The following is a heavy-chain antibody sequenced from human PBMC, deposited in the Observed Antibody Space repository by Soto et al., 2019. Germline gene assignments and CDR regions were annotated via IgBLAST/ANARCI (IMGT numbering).Heavy chain of an antibody. D-gene: IGHD6-13*01. CDR1: GFTFSSYW. J-gene: IGHJ3*02. CDR3: VRGGYMHACDI. Sequence: EVQLVESGGGLVQPGGYLRLSCAASGFTFSSYWMYWVRQAPGKGLEWVSHMNNDGSYIIYAESVKGRFTFSRDNAKNTLYLQMNSLTAEDTAVYYCVRGGYMHACDIWGQGTMVTVSS. V-gene: IGHV3-74*01. CDR2: MNNDGSYI.